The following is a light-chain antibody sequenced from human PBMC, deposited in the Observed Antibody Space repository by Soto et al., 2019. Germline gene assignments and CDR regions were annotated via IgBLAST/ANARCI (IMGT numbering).Light chain of an antibody. Sequence: DIRMNQSPSSLSASVRDSVTITCRTSQTINNYLNWYQQKPGKAPKLLVYSASNLQSGVPSRFSGSGSGTNFTLTISDLQPEDFTTYYCQKSDSTPWTFGQGTKVDNK. CDR2: SAS. J-gene: IGKJ1*01. CDR3: QKSDSTPWT. CDR1: QTINNY. V-gene: IGKV1-39*01.